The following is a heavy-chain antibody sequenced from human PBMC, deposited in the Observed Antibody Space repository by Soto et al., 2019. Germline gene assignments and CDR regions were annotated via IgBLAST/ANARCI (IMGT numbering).Heavy chain of an antibody. CDR3: ARHDPVTTNYFDY. V-gene: IGHV4-59*08. CDR2: IYYSGST. D-gene: IGHD4-17*01. J-gene: IGHJ4*02. CDR1: GGSISSYY. Sequence: SETLPLTCTFSGGSISSYYWSWIRQPPGKGLEWIGYIYYSGSTNYNPSLKSRVTISVDTSKNQFSLKLSSVTAADTAVYYCARHDPVTTNYFDYWGQGTLVTVSS.